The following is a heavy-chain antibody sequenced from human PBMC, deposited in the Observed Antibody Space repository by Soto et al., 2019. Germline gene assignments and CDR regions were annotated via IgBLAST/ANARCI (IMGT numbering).Heavy chain of an antibody. CDR3: ATEGYTYKYYSDY. CDR2: ISKDGGDK. Sequence: PGGSLRLSCAASGFSFSRYGIHWVRQAPGKGLEWVAVISKDGGDKEYAESVKGRCTISRENSKSTVYLQMNSLRVEDTAVYYCATEGYTYKYYSDYWGQGTLVTVSS. J-gene: IGHJ4*02. V-gene: IGHV3-30*03. CDR1: GFSFSRYG. D-gene: IGHD5-12*01.